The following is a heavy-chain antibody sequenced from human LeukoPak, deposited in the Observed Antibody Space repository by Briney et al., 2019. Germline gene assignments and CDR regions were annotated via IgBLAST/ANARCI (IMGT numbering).Heavy chain of an antibody. D-gene: IGHD6-13*01. CDR2: INHSGST. Sequence: SETLSLTCAVYGGSFSGYYWSWIRQPPGKGLEWIGEINHSGSTNYNTSLKSRVTISVDTSKNQFSLKLSSVTAADTAVYYCARGRRYSSNGRGFDPWGQGTLVTVSS. J-gene: IGHJ5*02. CDR1: GGSFSGYY. V-gene: IGHV4-34*01. CDR3: ARGRRYSSNGRGFDP.